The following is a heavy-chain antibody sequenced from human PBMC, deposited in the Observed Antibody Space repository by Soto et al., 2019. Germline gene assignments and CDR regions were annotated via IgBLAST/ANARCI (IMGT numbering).Heavy chain of an antibody. Sequence: SETLSLTCTVSGGSISSGGYYWSWIRQHPGKSLEWIGYIYYSGSTYYNPSLKSRVTILVDTSKNQFSLRLSSVTAADSAVYYCARGVWVITGTTGSNYYGMDVWGQGTTVTVS. D-gene: IGHD1-7*01. CDR2: IYYSGST. CDR3: ARGVWVITGTTGSNYYGMDV. V-gene: IGHV4-31*03. J-gene: IGHJ6*02. CDR1: GGSISSGGYY.